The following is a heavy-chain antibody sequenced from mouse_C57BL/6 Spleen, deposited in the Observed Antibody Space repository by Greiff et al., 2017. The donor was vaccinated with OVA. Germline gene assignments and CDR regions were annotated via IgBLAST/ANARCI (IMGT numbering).Heavy chain of an antibody. CDR1: GYTFTSYW. D-gene: IGHD1-2*01. CDR2: IHPNSGST. Sequence: VQLQQPGAELVKPGASVKLSCKASGYTFTSYWMHWVKQRPGQGLEWIGMIHPNSGSTNYNEKFKSKATLTVDKSSSPAYMQLSSLTSEDSAVNDSERLITTGGYFDVWGTGTTVTVSS. J-gene: IGHJ1*03. CDR3: ERLITTGGYFDV. V-gene: IGHV1-64*01.